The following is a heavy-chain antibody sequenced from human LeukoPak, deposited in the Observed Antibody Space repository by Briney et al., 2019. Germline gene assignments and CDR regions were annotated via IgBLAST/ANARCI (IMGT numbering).Heavy chain of an antibody. CDR2: INPNSGET. J-gene: IGHJ6*03. CDR3: TRTDFYYYYMDV. Sequence: ASVKVSCKASGYRFTGYYIHWVRQAHGQGLEWMGWINPNSGETNFPQKFQGRVTMTRDTSVTTAYMELKRLRSDDTAVYYCTRTDFYYYYMDVWGKGTMVTVSS. CDR1: GYRFTGYY. V-gene: IGHV1-2*02.